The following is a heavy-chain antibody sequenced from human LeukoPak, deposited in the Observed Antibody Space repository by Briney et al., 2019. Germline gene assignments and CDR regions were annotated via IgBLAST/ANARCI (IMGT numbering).Heavy chain of an antibody. D-gene: IGHD2-2*01. CDR1: GGTFSSYA. CDR2: IIPILGIA. V-gene: IGHV1-69*04. J-gene: IGHJ4*02. Sequence: SVKVSCKASGGTFSSYAISWVRQAPGQGLEWMGRIIPILGIANYARKFQGRVTITADKSTSTAYMELSSLRSEDTAVYYCARDRSGIVVVPAAIPFDYWGQGTLVTVSS. CDR3: ARDRSGIVVVPAAIPFDY.